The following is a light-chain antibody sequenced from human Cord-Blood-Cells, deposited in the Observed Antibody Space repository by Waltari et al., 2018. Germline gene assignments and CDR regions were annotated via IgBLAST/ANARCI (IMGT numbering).Light chain of an antibody. CDR2: ATS. CDR3: QQSYSTPLT. J-gene: IGKJ4*01. V-gene: IGKV1-39*01. Sequence: DIQMTQSPSSLSASVGDRVTITCRASQSISSYLNWYQQKPGKAPKLLIYATSSLQSGVESMFSGSGYTADFTLTISSLQPEEVATYDCQQSYSTPLTFCGGTKVES. CDR1: QSISSY.